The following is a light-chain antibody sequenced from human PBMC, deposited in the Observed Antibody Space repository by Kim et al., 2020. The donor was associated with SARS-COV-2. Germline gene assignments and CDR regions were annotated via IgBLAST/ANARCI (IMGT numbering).Light chain of an antibody. CDR2: GAS. CDR1: ESVSSN. CDR3: QQYNNWPPYT. V-gene: IGKV3-15*01. J-gene: IGKJ2*01. Sequence: EIVMTQSLATLSVSPGERVTLSCRASESVSSNLAWYQQKPGQAPRLLIYGASTRATGIPARFSGGGSGTEFSLTITSLQSEDFALYYCQQYNNWPPYTFGQGTKLEI.